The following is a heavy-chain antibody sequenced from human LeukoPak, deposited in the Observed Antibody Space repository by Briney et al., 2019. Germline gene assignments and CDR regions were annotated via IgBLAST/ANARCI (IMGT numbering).Heavy chain of an antibody. V-gene: IGHV3-30-3*01. D-gene: IGHD5-18*01. J-gene: IGHJ6*02. Sequence: GGSLRLSCAASGFTFSSYAMHWVRQAPGKGLEWVAVISYDGSNKYYADSVKGRFTISRENSKNTLYLQMNSLRAEDTAVYYCARDNGYSYGYSYYYYGMDVWGQGTTVTVSS. CDR3: ARDNGYSYGYSYYYYGMDV. CDR2: ISYDGSNK. CDR1: GFTFSSYA.